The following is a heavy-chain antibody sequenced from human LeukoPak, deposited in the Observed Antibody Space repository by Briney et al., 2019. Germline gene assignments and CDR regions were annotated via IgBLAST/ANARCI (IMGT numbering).Heavy chain of an antibody. V-gene: IGHV3-21*01. CDR1: GFTFSSYS. Sequence: GGSLRLSCAASGFTFSSYSMNWVRQAPGKGLEWVSSISSSSSYIYYADSMKGRFTISGDNAKNSLYLQMNSLRAEDTAVYYCARAGDGYNFDYWGQGTLVTVSS. CDR2: ISSSSSYI. CDR3: ARAGDGYNFDY. J-gene: IGHJ4*02. D-gene: IGHD5-24*01.